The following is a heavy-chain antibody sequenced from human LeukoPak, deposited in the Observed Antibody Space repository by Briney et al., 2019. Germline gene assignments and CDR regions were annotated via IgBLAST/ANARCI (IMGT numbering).Heavy chain of an antibody. CDR3: ARDLRSKYGSNYYYYMDV. J-gene: IGHJ6*03. CDR2: VSYDGSAK. Sequence: PGGSLRLSCAASGFTFSNYGMHWVRQAPGKGLEWVAVVSYDGSAKHYGDSVKGRFTISRDNSKNTLYLQMNSLRAEDTAVYYCARDLRSKYGSNYYYYMDVWGKGTTVTISS. CDR1: GFTFSNYG. V-gene: IGHV3-30*03. D-gene: IGHD3-10*01.